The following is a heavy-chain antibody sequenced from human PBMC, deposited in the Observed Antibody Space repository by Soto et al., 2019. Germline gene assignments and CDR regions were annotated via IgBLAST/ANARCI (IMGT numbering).Heavy chain of an antibody. V-gene: IGHV3-23*01. CDR3: AKTGEQHAVFDY. J-gene: IGHJ4*02. CDR2: ISGSGGTT. Sequence: EVQLLESGGGLVQPGGSLRLSCAASGFTFSSYAMSWVRQAPGKGLEWVSSISGSGGTTYYADSVKGRFTISRDNSKNTLYLQLNSLRGEDTAVYYCAKTGEQHAVFDYWGQGALVTVSS. CDR1: GFTFSSYA. D-gene: IGHD3-16*01.